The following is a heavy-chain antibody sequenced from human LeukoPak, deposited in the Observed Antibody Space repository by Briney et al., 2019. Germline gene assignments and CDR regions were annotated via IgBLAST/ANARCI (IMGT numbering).Heavy chain of an antibody. CDR2: IYYSGST. Sequence: SETLSLTCTVSGGSISSSSYYWGWIRQPPGKGLEWIGSIYYSGSTYYNPSLKSRVTISVDTSKNQFSLKLSSVTAADTAVYYCAREDYYGSGLFDPWGQGTLVTVSS. V-gene: IGHV4-39*02. J-gene: IGHJ5*02. D-gene: IGHD3-10*01. CDR3: AREDYYGSGLFDP. CDR1: GGSISSSSYY.